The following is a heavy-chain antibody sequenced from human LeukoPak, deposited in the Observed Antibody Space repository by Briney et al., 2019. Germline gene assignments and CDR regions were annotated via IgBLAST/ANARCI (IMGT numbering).Heavy chain of an antibody. J-gene: IGHJ4*02. CDR3: AKVRVGTAHFDY. V-gene: IGHV3-30*04. Sequence: GGSLRLSCATSGFILSNYAMHWVRQAPGKGLEWVVVISHDGSNNNYADSVKGRFTIFRDNSKNTLYLQMNSLRPEDTAVYYCAKVRVGTAHFDYWGQGTLVTVSS. CDR2: ISHDGSNN. CDR1: GFILSNYA. D-gene: IGHD2-15*01.